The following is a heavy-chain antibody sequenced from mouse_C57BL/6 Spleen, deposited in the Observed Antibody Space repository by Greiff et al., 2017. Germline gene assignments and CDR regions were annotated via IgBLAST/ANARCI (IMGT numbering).Heavy chain of an antibody. CDR2: IYPRFGST. Sequence: QVQLQQSGPELVKPGASVKLSCKASGYTFTSYDINWVKQRPGQGLEWIGWIYPRFGSTKYNEKFKGKGTLTVDTSSSTAYMELHSLTSEASAVYFCARDYGSSYWYFDVWGTGTTVTVSS. V-gene: IGHV1-85*01. CDR1: GYTFTSYD. J-gene: IGHJ1*03. D-gene: IGHD1-1*01. CDR3: ARDYGSSYWYFDV.